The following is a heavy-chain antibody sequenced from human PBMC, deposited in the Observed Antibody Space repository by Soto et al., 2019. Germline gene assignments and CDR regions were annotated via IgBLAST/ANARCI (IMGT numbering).Heavy chain of an antibody. D-gene: IGHD6-19*01. J-gene: IGHJ1*01. V-gene: IGHV3-66*01. CDR3: ARDRLSSGWPEYLQH. Sequence: EVQLVESGGGLVQPGGSLRLSCAASGFTVSSNYMSWVRQAPGKGLEWVSVIYSGGSTYYADSVKGRFTISRDNSKNTLYRQMNSLRAEDTAVYYCARDRLSSGWPEYLQHWGQGTLVTVSS. CDR2: IYSGGST. CDR1: GFTVSSNY.